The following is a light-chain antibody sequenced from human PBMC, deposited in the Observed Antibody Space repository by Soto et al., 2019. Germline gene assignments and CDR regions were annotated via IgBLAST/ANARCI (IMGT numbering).Light chain of an antibody. Sequence: EILLTQSPATLSLSPGERATLSCRASQSVRSYLAWYQQKPGQPPRLLIYDTSNRATGIPARFSGSGYGTDFTLTISSLDPEYFAVYYCQQRSNWPLVTFGPGTRVDIK. CDR1: QSVRSY. CDR2: DTS. J-gene: IGKJ3*01. CDR3: QQRSNWPLVT. V-gene: IGKV3-11*01.